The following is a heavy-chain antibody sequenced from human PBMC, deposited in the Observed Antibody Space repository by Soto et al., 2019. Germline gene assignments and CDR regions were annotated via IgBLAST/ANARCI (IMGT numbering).Heavy chain of an antibody. CDR3: AKERQAYDFRSCYYGDWFDT. CDR2: IGGSGGST. J-gene: IGHJ5*02. V-gene: IGHV3-23*01. D-gene: IGHD3-3*01. Sequence: EVQLLESGGGLVQPGGSLRLSCAASGFTFSTYVMVWVRQAPGKGLEWVSAIGGSGGSTYYADSVQGRFTITRDNSKNTLYLQMNSLRAEDTAVYYCAKERQAYDFRSCYYGDWFDTWGQGTLVTVSS. CDR1: GFTFSTYV.